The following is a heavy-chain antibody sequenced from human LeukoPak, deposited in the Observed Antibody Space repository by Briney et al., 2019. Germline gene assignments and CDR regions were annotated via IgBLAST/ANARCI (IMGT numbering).Heavy chain of an antibody. CDR2: INHSGST. J-gene: IGHJ4*02. V-gene: IGHV4-34*01. CDR3: AREGMVQGLDY. Sequence: PSETLSLTCAVYGGSFSGYYWSWIRQPPGKGLEWIGEINHSGSTNYNPSLKSRVTISVDTSKNQFSLKLSSVTAADTAVYYCAREGMVQGLDYWGQGTLVTVSS. CDR1: GGSFSGYY. D-gene: IGHD3-10*01.